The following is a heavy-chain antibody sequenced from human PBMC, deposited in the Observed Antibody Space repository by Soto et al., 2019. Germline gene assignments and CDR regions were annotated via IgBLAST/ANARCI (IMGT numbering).Heavy chain of an antibody. CDR3: ASDIVVVPAARGY. V-gene: IGHV3-21*01. D-gene: IGHD2-2*01. CDR2: ISSSSSYI. J-gene: IGHJ4*02. CDR1: GFTFSSYS. Sequence: GGSLRLSCAASGFTFSSYSMNWVRQAPGKGLEWVSSISSSSSYIYYADSVKGRFNISRDNAKNSLYLQMNSLRAEDTAVYYCASDIVVVPAARGYWGQGTLVTVSS.